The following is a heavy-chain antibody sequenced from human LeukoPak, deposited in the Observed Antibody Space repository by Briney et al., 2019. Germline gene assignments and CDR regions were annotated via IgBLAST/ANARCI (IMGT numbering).Heavy chain of an antibody. V-gene: IGHV3-21*01. CDR2: ISSSSSYI. Sequence: GGSLRLSCAASGFTFSSYSMNWVRQAPGKGLEWVSSISSSSSYIYYADSVKSRFTISRDNAKNSLYLQMNSLRAEDTAVYYCARDPYTWGSYRLPLDYWGQGTLVTVSS. CDR3: ARDPYTWGSYRLPLDY. CDR1: GFTFSSYS. D-gene: IGHD3-16*02. J-gene: IGHJ4*02.